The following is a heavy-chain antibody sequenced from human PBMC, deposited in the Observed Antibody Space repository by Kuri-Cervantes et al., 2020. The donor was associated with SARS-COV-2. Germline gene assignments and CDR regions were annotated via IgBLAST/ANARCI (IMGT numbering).Heavy chain of an antibody. V-gene: IGHV2-5*01. CDR1: GFSLRTSGVG. CDR3: AHSPPPPRKIITMVRGVINYFDY. Sequence: FGPTLVKPTQTLTLTCTFSGFSLRTSGVGVGWIRQPPGKALEWLALIYWNDDKRYSPSLKSRLTITKDTSRNQVVLTMTNMDPVDTATYYCAHSPPPPRKIITMVRGVINYFDYWGQGTLVTVSS. D-gene: IGHD3-10*01. J-gene: IGHJ4*02. CDR2: IYWNDDK.